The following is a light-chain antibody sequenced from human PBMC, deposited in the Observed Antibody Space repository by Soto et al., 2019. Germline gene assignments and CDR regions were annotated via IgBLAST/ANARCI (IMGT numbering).Light chain of an antibody. J-gene: IGKJ1*01. CDR2: STS. Sequence: LAPGDRATLSCRASQSLSVSYIAWYQQKPGQAPRLLIYSTSTRAAGIPDRFTGRGSGTHFTLAISRLEPEDFAVYYCHQFGDSPQTFGQGTTVEV. V-gene: IGKV3-20*01. CDR3: HQFGDSPQT. CDR1: QSLSVSY.